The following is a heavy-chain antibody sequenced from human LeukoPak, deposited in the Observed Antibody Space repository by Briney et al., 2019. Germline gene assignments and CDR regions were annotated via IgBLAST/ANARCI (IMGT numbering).Heavy chain of an antibody. V-gene: IGHV4-4*07. CDR1: GGSISSYY. J-gene: IGHJ4*02. CDR2: IYTSGST. D-gene: IGHD3-22*01. Sequence: SETLSLTCTVSGGSISSYYWSWIRQPAGKGPEWIGRIYTSGSTNYNPSLKSRVTMSVDTSKNQFSLKLSSVTAADTAVYYCARGSYYYDSSGYYYDYFDYWGQGTLVTVSS. CDR3: ARGSYYYDSSGYYYDYFDY.